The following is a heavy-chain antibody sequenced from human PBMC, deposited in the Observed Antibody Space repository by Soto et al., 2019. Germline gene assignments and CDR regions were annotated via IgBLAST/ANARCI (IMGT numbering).Heavy chain of an antibody. Sequence: SETLSLTCTVSGGSISSYYWSWIRQPPGKGLEWIGYIYYSGSTNYNPSLKSRVTISVDTSKNQFSLKLSSVTAADTAVYYCARDSTAYFDYWGQGTLVTVSS. V-gene: IGHV4-59*01. CDR2: IYYSGST. CDR3: ARDSTAYFDY. CDR1: GGSISSYY. J-gene: IGHJ4*02. D-gene: IGHD2-21*02.